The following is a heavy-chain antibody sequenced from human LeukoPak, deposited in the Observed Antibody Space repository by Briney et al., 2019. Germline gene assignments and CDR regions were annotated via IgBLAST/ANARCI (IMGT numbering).Heavy chain of an antibody. CDR2: IYYSGGT. J-gene: IGHJ4*02. V-gene: IGHV4-39*02. D-gene: IGHD3-10*01. Sequence: SETLSLTCTVSGGSIVSNNYHWGWIRQSPGKGLEWIGNIYYSGGTNYNPSLKSRVAISVDTAKNQFSVKLRSVTATDTAVYYCATVLLIRGVIVHWGQGTLVTVSP. CDR1: GGSIVSNNYH. CDR3: ATVLLIRGVIVH.